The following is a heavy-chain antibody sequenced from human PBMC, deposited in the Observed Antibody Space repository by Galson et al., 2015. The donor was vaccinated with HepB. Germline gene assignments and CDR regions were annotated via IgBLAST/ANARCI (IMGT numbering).Heavy chain of an antibody. CDR2: ISGSGGST. Sequence: SLRLSCAASGFTFSSYAMSWVRQAPGKGLEWVSAISGSGGSTYYADSVKGRFTISRDNSKNTLYLQMNSLRAEDTAVYYCAKGGSSYSKYWYFDLWGRGTLVTVSS. D-gene: IGHD2-15*01. CDR1: GFTFSSYA. V-gene: IGHV3-23*01. CDR3: AKGGSSYSKYWYFDL. J-gene: IGHJ2*01.